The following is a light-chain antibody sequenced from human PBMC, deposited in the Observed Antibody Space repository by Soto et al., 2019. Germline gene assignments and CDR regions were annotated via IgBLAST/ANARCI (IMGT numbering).Light chain of an antibody. CDR1: QSVSDN. J-gene: IGKJ1*01. Sequence: ETVMTQSPDTLSLSPGERATLSCRASQSVSDNLAWYQQKPGQAPRLLIYGASSRATGIPDRFSGSGSGTDFTLTISRLEPEDFAVYYCQQYGSSPWPFGQGAKVDIK. CDR3: QQYGSSPWP. V-gene: IGKV3-20*01. CDR2: GAS.